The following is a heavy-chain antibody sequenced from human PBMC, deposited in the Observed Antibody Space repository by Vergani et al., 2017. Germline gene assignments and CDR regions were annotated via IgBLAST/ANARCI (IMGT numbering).Heavy chain of an antibody. CDR1: GGTFSSYA. D-gene: IGHD6-19*01. CDR3: VLGGGTPRRVYVAVAGTLDY. Sequence: QVQLVQSGAEVKKPGSSVTVSCKASGGTFSSYAISWVRQAPGQGLEWMGGIIPIFGTANYAQQFQGRVTITADQSTSTAYMELSSLRSEDTAVYYCVLGGGTPRRVYVAVAGTLDYWGQGTLVTVSS. J-gene: IGHJ4*02. V-gene: IGHV1-69*01. CDR2: IIPIFGTA.